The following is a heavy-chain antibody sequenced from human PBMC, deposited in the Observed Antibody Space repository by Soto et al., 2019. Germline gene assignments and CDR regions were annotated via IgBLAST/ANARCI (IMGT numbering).Heavy chain of an antibody. CDR1: GFTFSSYE. CDR3: ARVCDSSGYDNVFGY. CDR2: ITGSGSTK. D-gene: IGHD3-22*01. Sequence: GGTMRLSCVASGFTFSSYEMHWVRQAPGKGLVWVSYITGSGSTKYYTGSGKRLFTISRDTAKILLNVQVNSLRADHTTVYYSARVCDSSGYDNVFGYGGQGTLVAVSS. J-gene: IGHJ4*02. V-gene: IGHV3-48*03.